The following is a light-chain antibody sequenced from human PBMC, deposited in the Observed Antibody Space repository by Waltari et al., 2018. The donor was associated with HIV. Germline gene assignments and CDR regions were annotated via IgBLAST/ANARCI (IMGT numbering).Light chain of an antibody. J-gene: IGLJ3*02. CDR2: EVN. CDR1: SSDVGGSQY. V-gene: IGLV2-14*01. Sequence: QSALTQPASVSGSPGQSIPISCPATSSDVGGSQYVSWYQQYPGTAPKLMIYEVNNPPAGASNRSSCANAGHTASLTIAGLQTEDEGDYYCSSYTTSSTGVFGGGTKLTVL. CDR3: SSYTTSSTGV.